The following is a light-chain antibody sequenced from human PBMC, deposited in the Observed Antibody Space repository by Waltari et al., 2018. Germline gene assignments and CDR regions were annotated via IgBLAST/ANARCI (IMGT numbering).Light chain of an antibody. Sequence: DIQMTQSPSSLSASVGDRVPITCRASQGISNYLAWYQQQPGKVPKLLIYKADILQAEVPSRFSGSGSETDFTLTISRLQPEDAAIYYCQKYNSAPRTFGQGTKVEIK. CDR1: QGISNY. V-gene: IGKV1-27*01. CDR2: KAD. J-gene: IGKJ1*01. CDR3: QKYNSAPRT.